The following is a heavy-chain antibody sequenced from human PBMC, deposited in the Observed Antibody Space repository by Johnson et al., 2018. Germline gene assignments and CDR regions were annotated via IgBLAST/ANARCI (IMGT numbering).Heavy chain of an antibody. Sequence: QVQLVESGGGVVQPGRSLRLSCAASEFSFSNYGMHWVRQPPGKGLEWVAVISYDGTLEYYVDSVKGRFTISRDNSNSTVYLEMKGLRAEETALYYCVKDYYDNNGRALDFWGQGTMVTVSS. V-gene: IGHV3-30*18. CDR3: VKDYYDNNGRALDF. CDR1: EFSFSNYG. D-gene: IGHD3-22*01. CDR2: ISYDGTLE. J-gene: IGHJ3*01.